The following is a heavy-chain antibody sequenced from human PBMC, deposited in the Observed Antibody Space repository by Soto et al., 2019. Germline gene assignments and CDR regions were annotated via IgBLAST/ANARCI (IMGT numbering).Heavy chain of an antibody. CDR3: ARNGTYSSSLRQDSGMDV. J-gene: IGHJ6*02. V-gene: IGHV1-69*01. CDR1: GGTFDNFI. Sequence: QVQLVQSGAEVKEPGSSVRVSCKASGGTFDNFIMNWVRQTPGQGLEWMGGIVPMLGTPTYAEKFKGRVTISATGSTSTMYMELTSLRSEDTAIYYCARNGTYSSSLRQDSGMDVWGQGTTVTVSS. CDR2: IVPMLGTP. D-gene: IGHD1-26*01.